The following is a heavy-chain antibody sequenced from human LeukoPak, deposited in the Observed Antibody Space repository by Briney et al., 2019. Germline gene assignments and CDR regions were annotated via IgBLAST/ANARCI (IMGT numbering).Heavy chain of an antibody. V-gene: IGHV4-61*02. CDR3: ARGGYYYYYMDV. CDR1: GGSISSGSYY. D-gene: IGHD1-26*01. CDR2: IYTSGST. J-gene: IGHJ6*03. Sequence: PSETLSLTCTVSGGSISSGSYYWSWIRQPAGKGLEWIGRIYTSGSTNYNPSLKSRVTISVDTSKNQFSLKLSSVTAADTAVYYCARGGYYYYYMDVWGKGTTVTISS.